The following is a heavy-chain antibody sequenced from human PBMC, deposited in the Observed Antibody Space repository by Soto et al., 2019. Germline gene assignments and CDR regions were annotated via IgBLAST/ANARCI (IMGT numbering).Heavy chain of an antibody. D-gene: IGHD2-21*01. V-gene: IGHV4-59*01. Sequence: QVQLQESGPGLVKPSETLSLTCTVSGDSISTYYWSWIRQPPGKGLEWIVYIYYSGSTNYDPSLKSRGNISVDTSKNQFSLKLSSVTAADTAVYYCAGFRWGWPYGMDVWGQGTTVTVFS. CDR1: GDSISTYY. CDR2: IYYSGST. J-gene: IGHJ6*02. CDR3: AGFRWGWPYGMDV.